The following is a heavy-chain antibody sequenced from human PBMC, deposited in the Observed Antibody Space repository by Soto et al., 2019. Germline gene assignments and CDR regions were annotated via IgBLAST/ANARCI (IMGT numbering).Heavy chain of an antibody. CDR1: GDSISGGSYY. CDR3: ARASGYSHGHFDY. J-gene: IGHJ4*02. CDR2: IYYNENT. D-gene: IGHD5-18*01. V-gene: IGHV4-31*02. Sequence: QVQLQESGPGLVKPSQTLSLTCNVSGDSISGGSYYWSWIRQLPGKGLEWIGYIYYNENTYYNPSLKSRVTISVDTSKNQFSLKLSSVTAADTAAFYCARASGYSHGHFDYWGQGTLVTVSS.